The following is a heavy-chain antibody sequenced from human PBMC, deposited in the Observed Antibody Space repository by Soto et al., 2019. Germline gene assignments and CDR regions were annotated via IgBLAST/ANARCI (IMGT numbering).Heavy chain of an antibody. Sequence: SETLSLTCTVSGGSISSSSYYWGWIRQPPGKGLEWIGNIYYSGSTYYNPSLKSRVTISVDTSKNQFSLKLSSVTAADTAVYYCARFIVATIIGAFDYWGQGTLVTVSS. D-gene: IGHD5-12*01. J-gene: IGHJ4*02. CDR1: GGSISSSSYY. CDR2: IYYSGST. CDR3: ARFIVATIIGAFDY. V-gene: IGHV4-39*07.